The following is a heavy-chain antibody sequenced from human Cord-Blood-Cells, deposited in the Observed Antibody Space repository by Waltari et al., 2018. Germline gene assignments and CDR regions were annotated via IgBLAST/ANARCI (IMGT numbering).Heavy chain of an antibody. J-gene: IGHJ4*02. CDR2: IIHSGST. CDR3: ARGSGSYYY. CDR1: GGSFSGYY. Sequence: QVQLQQWGAGLLKPSETLSLTCAVYGGSFSGYYWSWLGQPPGKGMEWIVEIIHSGSTNYNPTLKSRVTISVDTSKNQFSLKLSSVTAADTAVYYCARGSGSYYYWGQGPLVTVSS. D-gene: IGHD1-26*01. V-gene: IGHV4-34*12.